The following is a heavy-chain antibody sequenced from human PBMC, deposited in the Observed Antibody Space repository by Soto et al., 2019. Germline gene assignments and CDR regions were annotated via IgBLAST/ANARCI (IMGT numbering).Heavy chain of an antibody. CDR1: GGSISSSSYY. J-gene: IGHJ3*02. Sequence: SETLSLTCTVSGGSISSSSYYWGWIRQPPGKGLEWIGSIYYSGSTYYNPSLKSRVTISVDTSKNQFSLKLTSVTAADTAVYYCSRRGGGVAFDIWGQGTMVTVSS. V-gene: IGHV4-39*01. CDR3: SRRGGGVAFDI. CDR2: IYYSGST. D-gene: IGHD2-15*01.